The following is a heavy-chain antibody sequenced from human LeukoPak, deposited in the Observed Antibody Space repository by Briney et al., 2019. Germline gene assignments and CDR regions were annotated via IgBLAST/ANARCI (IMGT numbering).Heavy chain of an antibody. Sequence: GESLKISCKGSGYRFTDYWIGWVRQVPGKGLEWMGIISPDDSDARDSPSYSPSFQGQVTISADESISTAYLQWSSLKASDTAMYYCARHRGHYVSLPSPFDYWGQGTLVTVSS. CDR2: ISPDDSDA. CDR1: GYRFTDYW. V-gene: IGHV5-51*01. CDR3: ARHRGHYVSLPSPFDY. J-gene: IGHJ4*02. D-gene: IGHD4-17*01.